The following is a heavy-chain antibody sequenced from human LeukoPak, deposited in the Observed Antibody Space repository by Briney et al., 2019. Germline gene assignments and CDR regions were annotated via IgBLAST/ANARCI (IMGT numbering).Heavy chain of an antibody. V-gene: IGHV3-21*01. J-gene: IGHJ4*02. D-gene: IGHD6-19*01. CDR3: ARAVAGKKLYYFDS. CDR1: GFTFSSYS. CDR2: ISSSSSYI. Sequence: GGSLRLSCAASGFTFSSYSMNWVRQAPGKGPGWVSSISSSSSYIYYVDSVKGRFTISRNNAKNSLYLQMNSLRDEDTAVYYCARAVAGKKLYYFDSWGQGNLVTVSS.